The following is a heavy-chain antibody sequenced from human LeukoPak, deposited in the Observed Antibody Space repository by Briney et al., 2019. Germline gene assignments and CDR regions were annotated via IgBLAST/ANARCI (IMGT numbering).Heavy chain of an antibody. CDR3: ARDPSGSYYLSGAFDI. V-gene: IGHV4-59*01. D-gene: IGHD1-26*01. Sequence: KPSETLSLTCTVSGGSISTYYWSWIRQPPGKGLEWMGYIYYSGSTNYNPSLERRVAISVDTSKNHFSLKLSSVTAADPAVYYCARDPSGSYYLSGAFDIWGQGTMVTVSS. CDR2: IYYSGST. J-gene: IGHJ3*02. CDR1: GGSISTYY.